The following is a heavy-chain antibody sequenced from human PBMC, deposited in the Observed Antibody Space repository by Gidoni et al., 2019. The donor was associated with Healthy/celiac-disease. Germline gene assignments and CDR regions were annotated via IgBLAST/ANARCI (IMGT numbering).Heavy chain of an antibody. Sequence: QVQLVESGGGVVQPGRSLRLSCAASGFTFSSYAMHWVRQAPGKGLEWVAVISYDGSNKYYADSVKGRFTISRDNSKNTLYLQMNSLRAEDTAVYYCAREVQPNPSGAFDIWGQGTMVTVSS. D-gene: IGHD3-10*01. J-gene: IGHJ3*02. V-gene: IGHV3-30-3*01. CDR3: AREVQPNPSGAFDI. CDR2: ISYDGSNK. CDR1: GFTFSSYA.